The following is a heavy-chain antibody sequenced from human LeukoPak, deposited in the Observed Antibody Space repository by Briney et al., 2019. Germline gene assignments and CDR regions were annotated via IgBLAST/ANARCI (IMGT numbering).Heavy chain of an antibody. V-gene: IGHV3-23*01. CDR3: AKNGDRGAYCSGGSCYPYYYYYMDV. CDR2: ISGTGGTT. J-gene: IGHJ6*03. CDR1: GFTFSSYG. Sequence: GGTLRLSCAASGFTFSSYGMSWVRQAPGKGLEWVSDISGTGGTTYYADSVKGRFTISRDNSKNTLYLQMNSLRAEDTAVYYCAKNGDRGAYCSGGSCYPYYYYYMDVWGKGTTVTISS. D-gene: IGHD2-15*01.